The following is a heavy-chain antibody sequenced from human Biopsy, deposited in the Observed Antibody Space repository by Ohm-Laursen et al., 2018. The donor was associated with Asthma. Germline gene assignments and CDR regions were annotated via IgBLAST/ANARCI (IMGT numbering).Heavy chain of an antibody. J-gene: IGHJ4*02. D-gene: IGHD3-16*02. Sequence: SLRLSCAASGFSLSDYYMSWIRQAPGKGPEWVSYISWSSSYTNYADSVKGRFTISRDNAKNSLFLQMNSLRAEDTAVYYCARGGSRDLWGTYRYPWDYWGQGTLVTVSS. V-gene: IGHV3-11*06. CDR3: ARGGSRDLWGTYRYPWDY. CDR1: GFSLSDYY. CDR2: ISWSSSYT.